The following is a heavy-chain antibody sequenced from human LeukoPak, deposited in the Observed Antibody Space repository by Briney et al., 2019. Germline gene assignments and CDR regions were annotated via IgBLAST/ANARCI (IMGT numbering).Heavy chain of an antibody. CDR2: ISAYNGNT. V-gene: IGHV1-18*01. J-gene: IGHJ4*02. CDR3: ARGLYYFDY. Sequence: VTVSCKASGXTXXSYXXSWVRQAPGQGLEWMGWISAYNGNTNYAQKLQGRVTMTTDTSTSTAYMELRSLRSDDTAVYYCARGLYYFDYWGQGTLVTVSS. CDR1: GXTXXSYX.